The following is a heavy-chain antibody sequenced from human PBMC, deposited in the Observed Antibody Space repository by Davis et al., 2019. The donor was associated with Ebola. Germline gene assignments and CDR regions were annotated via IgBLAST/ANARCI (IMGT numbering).Heavy chain of an antibody. CDR2: IYYSGIT. V-gene: IGHV4-39*07. Sequence: SETLSLTCTVSGGSIISSSSYWGWIRQPPRKGLEWIGSIYYSGITYYNPSLKSRVTISVDTSKNQFSLKLSSVTAADTAVYYCASLTTVTTALDYWGQGTLVTVSS. D-gene: IGHD4-17*01. CDR1: GGSIISSSSY. J-gene: IGHJ4*02. CDR3: ASLTTVTTALDY.